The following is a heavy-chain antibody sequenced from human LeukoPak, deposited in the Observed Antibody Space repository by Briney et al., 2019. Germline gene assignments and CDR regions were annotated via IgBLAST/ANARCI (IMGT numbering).Heavy chain of an antibody. CDR2: ISGSGGST. D-gene: IGHD3-9*01. Sequence: PGGSLRLSCAASGFTFSSYSMSWVRQAPGKGLEWVSAISGSGGSTYYADSVKGRFTISRDNSKNTLYLQMNSLRAEDTAVYYCAKDTVPELRYFDWLTDYWGQGTLVTVSS. CDR3: AKDTVPELRYFDWLTDY. V-gene: IGHV3-23*01. J-gene: IGHJ4*02. CDR1: GFTFSSYS.